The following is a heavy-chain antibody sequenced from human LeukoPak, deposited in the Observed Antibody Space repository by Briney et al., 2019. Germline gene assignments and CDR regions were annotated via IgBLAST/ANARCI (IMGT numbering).Heavy chain of an antibody. CDR2: IDPNSGGT. CDR3: ARDGVVRGVIIY. J-gene: IGHJ4*03. CDR1: GYTFTDYY. D-gene: IGHD3-10*01. V-gene: IGHV1-2*02. Sequence: ASVTVPYMTSGYTFTDYYMLWVRLAPGQGLEWMGWIDPNSGGTNYAQKFQGRVTMTRDTSISTAHMELSRLTSDDTAVYYCARDGVVRGVIIYWGHRVLVTVSS.